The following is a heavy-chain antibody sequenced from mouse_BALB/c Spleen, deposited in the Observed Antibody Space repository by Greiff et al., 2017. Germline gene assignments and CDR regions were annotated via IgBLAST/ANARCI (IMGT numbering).Heavy chain of an antibody. Sequence: EVQVVESGGGLVQPGGSRKLSCAASGFTFSSFGMHWVRQAPEKGLEWVAYISSGSSTIYYADTVKGRFTISRDNPKNTLFLQMTSLRSEDTAMYYCARRAELGRSYFDYWGQGTTLTVSS. D-gene: IGHD4-1*01. CDR1: GFTFSSFG. J-gene: IGHJ2*01. CDR2: ISSGSSTI. CDR3: ARRAELGRSYFDY. V-gene: IGHV5-17*02.